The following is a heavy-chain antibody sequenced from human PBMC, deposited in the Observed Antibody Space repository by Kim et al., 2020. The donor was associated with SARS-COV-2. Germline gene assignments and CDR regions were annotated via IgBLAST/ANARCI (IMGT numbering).Heavy chain of an antibody. Sequence: GGSLRLSCAASGFTFSSYGMHWVRQAPGKGLEWVAVISYDGSNKYYADSVKGRFTISRDNSKNTLYLQMNSLRAEDTAVYYCAKEEKIQLWPNYYYGMDVWGQGTTVTVSS. CDR1: GFTFSSYG. V-gene: IGHV3-30*18. D-gene: IGHD5-18*01. CDR2: ISYDGSNK. CDR3: AKEEKIQLWPNYYYGMDV. J-gene: IGHJ6*02.